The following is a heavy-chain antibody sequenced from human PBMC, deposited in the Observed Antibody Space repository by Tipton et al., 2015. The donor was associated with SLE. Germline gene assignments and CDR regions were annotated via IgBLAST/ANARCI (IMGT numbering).Heavy chain of an antibody. CDR3: AREAHATFNI. V-gene: IGHV3-7*01. CDR2: MNQEGREK. D-gene: IGHD2-2*01. Sequence: GSLRLSCAASGFTFNTFWMSWVRQAPGKGRVWVANMNQEGREKNDVGSVKGRFTISRDNAKNSLYLQMNSLRAEDQAVYYCAREAHATFNIWGQGTMVIVSS. CDR1: GFTFNTFW. J-gene: IGHJ3*02.